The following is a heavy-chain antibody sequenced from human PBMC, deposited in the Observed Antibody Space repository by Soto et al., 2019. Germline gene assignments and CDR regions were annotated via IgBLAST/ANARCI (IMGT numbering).Heavy chain of an antibody. Sequence: PSETLSLTCTVTGGSISSYYWIWGRQPQGKGLEWIGYIYYSGSTNYNPSLKSRVTISVDTSKNQFSLKLSSVTAADTAVYYCARIAELLVYWGQGTLVTVS. CDR3: ARIAELLVY. CDR1: GGSISSYY. CDR2: IYYSGST. D-gene: IGHD3-9*01. J-gene: IGHJ4*02. V-gene: IGHV4-59*01.